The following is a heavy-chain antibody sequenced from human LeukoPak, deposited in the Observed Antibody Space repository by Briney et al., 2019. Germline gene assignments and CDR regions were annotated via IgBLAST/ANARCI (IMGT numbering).Heavy chain of an antibody. CDR2: ISYDGTNE. CDR1: GFTFNKYN. J-gene: IGHJ4*02. V-gene: IGHV3-30-3*01. Sequence: GGSLRLSCAASGFTFNKYNIHWVRQAPGNGLGWVAVISYDGTNEYYVDSVKGRFTTSRDSSKNTLYLQMNSLRPDDTAVYYCAREYTTGWYDYWGQGTLVTVSS. D-gene: IGHD6-19*01. CDR3: AREYTTGWYDY.